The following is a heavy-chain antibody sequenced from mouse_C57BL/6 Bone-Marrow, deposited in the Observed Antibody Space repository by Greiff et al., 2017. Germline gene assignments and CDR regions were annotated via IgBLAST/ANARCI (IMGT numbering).Heavy chain of an antibody. V-gene: IGHV1-55*01. CDR2: IYPGSGST. Sequence: VQLQQPGAELVKPGASVKMSCKASGYTFTSYWITWVKQRPGQGLEWIGDIYPGSGSTNYNEKFKSKATLTSDTSSSTAYMQLSSLTSEDSAVFYCARSGPLGRSFDYWGQGTTLTVSS. CDR1: GYTFTSYW. J-gene: IGHJ2*01. D-gene: IGHD4-1*01. CDR3: ARSGPLGRSFDY.